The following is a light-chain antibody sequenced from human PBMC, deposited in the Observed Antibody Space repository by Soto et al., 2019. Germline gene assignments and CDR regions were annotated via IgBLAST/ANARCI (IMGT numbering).Light chain of an antibody. CDR1: QSVSSN. J-gene: IGKJ4*01. V-gene: IGKV3-15*01. CDR3: QHYDNWPS. CDR2: GAS. Sequence: EIVMTQSPATLSVSPGERATLSCSASQSVSSNLAWYQQKPGQAPRLLIYGASTRATGIPARFSGSGSGTEFTLTISSLQSEDFAVYHCQHYDNWPSFGGGTKWIS.